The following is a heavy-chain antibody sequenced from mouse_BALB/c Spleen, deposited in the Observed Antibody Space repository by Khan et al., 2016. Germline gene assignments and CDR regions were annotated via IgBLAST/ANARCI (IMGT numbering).Heavy chain of an antibody. CDR3: ARDDRWFAY. J-gene: IGHJ3*01. D-gene: IGHD2-14*01. CDR1: GFTFSDYY. CDR2: ISDGGRYT. Sequence: EVELVESGGGLVKPGGSLKLSCAASGFTFSDYYMYWIRQTPEKRLEWVATISDGGRYTYHADSVKGRFTISRDNAKNNLYLQMSSLKAEDTAMYYCARDDRWFAYWGQGTLVTVSA. V-gene: IGHV5-4*02.